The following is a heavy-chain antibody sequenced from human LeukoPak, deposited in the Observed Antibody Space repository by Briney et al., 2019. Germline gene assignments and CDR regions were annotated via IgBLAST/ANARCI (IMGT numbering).Heavy chain of an antibody. CDR2: IYYSGST. D-gene: IGHD2-2*01. Sequence: KSSETLSLTCTVSGGSISSSSYYWGWIRQPPGKGLEWIGSIYYSGSTYYNPSLKSRITISVDTSKNQFSLKLSSVTAADTAVYYCARDLDTRYFDYWGQGTLVTVSS. CDR3: ARDLDTRYFDY. J-gene: IGHJ4*02. CDR1: GGSISSSSYY. V-gene: IGHV4-39*07.